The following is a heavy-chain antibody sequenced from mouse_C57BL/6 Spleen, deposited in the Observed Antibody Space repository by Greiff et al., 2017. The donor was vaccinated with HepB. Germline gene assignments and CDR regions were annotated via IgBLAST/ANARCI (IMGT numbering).Heavy chain of an antibody. CDR1: GYTFTSYW. D-gene: IGHD1-1*01. J-gene: IGHJ2*01. V-gene: IGHV1-50*01. CDR2: IDPSDSYT. CDR3: AREGYYGSSPDY. Sequence: QVQLQQPGAELVKPGASVKLSCKASGYTFTSYWMQWVKQRPGQGLEWIGEIDPSDSYTNYNQKFKGKATLTVDTSSSTAYMQLSSLTSEDSAVYYCAREGYYGSSPDYWGQGTTLTVSS.